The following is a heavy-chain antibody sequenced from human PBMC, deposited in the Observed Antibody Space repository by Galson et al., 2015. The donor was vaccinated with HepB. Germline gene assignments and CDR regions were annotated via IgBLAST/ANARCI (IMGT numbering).Heavy chain of an antibody. CDR2: IYYSGST. D-gene: IGHD4-17*01. CDR1: GGSISSYY. CDR3: ARVNGDYAYYYYGMDV. Sequence: SETLSLTCTVSGGSISSYYWSWIRQPPGKGLEWIGYIYYSGSTNYNPSLKSRVTISVDTSKNQFSLRLSSVTAADTAVYYCARVNGDYAYYYYGMDVWGQGTTVTVSS. J-gene: IGHJ6*02. V-gene: IGHV4-59*01.